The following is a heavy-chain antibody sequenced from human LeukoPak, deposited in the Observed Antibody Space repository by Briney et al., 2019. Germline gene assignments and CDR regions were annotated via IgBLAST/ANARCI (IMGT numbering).Heavy chain of an antibody. D-gene: IGHD1-26*01. CDR3: ARRLSWEKAFDY. CDR1: GGSISSYY. Sequence: SEALSLTCTVSGGSISSYYWSWIRQPPGKGLEWIGYIYYSGSTNYNPSLKSRVTISVDTSKNQFSLKLSSVTAADTAEYYCARRLSWEKAFDYWGQGTLVTVSS. V-gene: IGHV4-59*08. CDR2: IYYSGST. J-gene: IGHJ4*02.